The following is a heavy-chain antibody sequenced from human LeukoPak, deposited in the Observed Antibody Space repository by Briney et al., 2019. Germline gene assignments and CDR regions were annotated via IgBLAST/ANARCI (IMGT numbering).Heavy chain of an antibody. CDR1: GLTFSSYA. CDR3: ANNQRGNGYDY. J-gene: IGHJ4*02. V-gene: IGHV3-23*01. Sequence: PGGSLRLSCAASGLTFSSYAMSWLRQAPGKGLDWVFSIGGSGATTYYAVSVKGRFTISRDNSKNTLYLQMNSLRAEDTAVYYCANNQRGNGYDYWGQGTLVTVSS. CDR2: IGGSGATT. D-gene: IGHD6-25*01.